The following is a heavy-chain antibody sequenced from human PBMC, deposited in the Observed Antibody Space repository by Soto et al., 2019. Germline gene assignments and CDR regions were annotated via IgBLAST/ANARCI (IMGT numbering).Heavy chain of an antibody. CDR1: GGSISSGGYY. Sequence: SETLSLTCTVSGGSISSGGYYWSWIRQHPGKGLEWIGYIYYSGSTYYNPSLKSRVTISVDTSKNQFSLKLSSVTAADTAVYYCARVGTIFGVVTPGGDIWGQGTMVTVSS. CDR3: ARVGTIFGVVTPGGDI. J-gene: IGHJ3*02. CDR2: IYYSGST. V-gene: IGHV4-31*03. D-gene: IGHD3-3*01.